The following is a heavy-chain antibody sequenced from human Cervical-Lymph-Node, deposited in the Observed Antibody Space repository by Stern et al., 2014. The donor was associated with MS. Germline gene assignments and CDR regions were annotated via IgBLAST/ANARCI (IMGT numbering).Heavy chain of an antibody. D-gene: IGHD2-8*02. J-gene: IGHJ4*02. CDR2: INTGNGNI. CDR1: GYSFTTSA. V-gene: IGHV1-3*04. Sequence: VQLVQSGAEVKKPGASVKVSCKASGYSFTTSAIHWLRQAPGQRPEWMGWINTGNGNIKYSEQFQGRVTITRDISATTAYMEVRGLRSDDTATYYCARGAICSGGTCYVFGLDSWGQGSLVTVSS. CDR3: ARGAICSGGTCYVFGLDS.